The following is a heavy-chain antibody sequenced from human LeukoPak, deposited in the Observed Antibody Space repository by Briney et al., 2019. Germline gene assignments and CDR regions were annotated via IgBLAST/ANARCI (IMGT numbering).Heavy chain of an antibody. CDR3: ARGKASSRGYYYYYMDV. V-gene: IGHV1-18*01. CDR2: ISAYNGNT. J-gene: IGHJ6*03. Sequence: VASVTVSFKASGYTFTSYGSSWVRQAPGQGLEWMGWISAYNGNTNYAQKLQGRVTMTTDTSTSTAYMELRSLRSDDTAVYYCARGKASSRGYYYYYMDVWGKGTTVTVSS. CDR1: GYTFTSYG.